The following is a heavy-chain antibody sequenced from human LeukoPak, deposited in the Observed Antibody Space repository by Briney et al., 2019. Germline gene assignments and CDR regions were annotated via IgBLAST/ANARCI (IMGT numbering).Heavy chain of an antibody. Sequence: SETLSLTCTVSGGSISSYYWSWIRQPPGKGLEWIGYIYYSGSTNYNPSLKSRVTISVDTSKNQFSLKLSSATAADTAVYYCARDDPLYCSSTSCYGQGFDYWGQGTLVTVSS. CDR1: GGSISSYY. CDR3: ARDDPLYCSSTSCYGQGFDY. J-gene: IGHJ4*02. CDR2: IYYSGST. V-gene: IGHV4-59*12. D-gene: IGHD2-2*01.